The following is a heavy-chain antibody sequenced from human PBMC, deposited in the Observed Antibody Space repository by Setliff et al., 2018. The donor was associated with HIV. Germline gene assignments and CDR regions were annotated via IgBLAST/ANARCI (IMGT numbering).Heavy chain of an antibody. CDR1: GFTFSDAW. J-gene: IGHJ4*02. D-gene: IGHD2-15*01. Sequence: GSLRLSCAASGFTFSDAWMNWVRQAPGKGLEWVGRIKSKTDGGTTDYAAPVKGRFTISRDDSKNTLYLQMNSLKTEDTAVYYCAKNIAGVCYSGLDYWGQGALVTVSS. CDR2: IKSKTDGGTT. CDR3: AKNIAGVCYSGLDY. V-gene: IGHV3-15*07.